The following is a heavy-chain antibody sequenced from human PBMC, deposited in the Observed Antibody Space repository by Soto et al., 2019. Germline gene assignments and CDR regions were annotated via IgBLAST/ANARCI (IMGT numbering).Heavy chain of an antibody. CDR3: ARERGGAIIVGVTGTFDV. Sequence: QVQLVQSGAEVKKPGSSVKVSCKASGATFSSYAISWVRQAPGQGLEWMGGIIAILGKANYAEKFQGRVTITADESTSTAYMELSSLRSEDTAVYYCARERGGAIIVGVTGTFDVWGQGTLVTVSS. CDR2: IIAILGKA. D-gene: IGHD3-22*01. V-gene: IGHV1-69*01. J-gene: IGHJ3*01. CDR1: GATFSSYA.